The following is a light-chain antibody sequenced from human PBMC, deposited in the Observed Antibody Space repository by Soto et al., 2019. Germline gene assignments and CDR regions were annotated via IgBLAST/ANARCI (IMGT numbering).Light chain of an antibody. CDR3: QQSGNSHGT. J-gene: IGKJ3*01. CDR1: QTISSRY. CDR2: GAS. Sequence: EIVLAQSPGTLSLSPGERATLSCRASQTISSRYLTWYQQKPGQVPRLLIYGASSRATGIPDRFSGSGSGTDFTLTISRLEPEDVAVYYCQQSGNSHGTFGPWPKLDIK. V-gene: IGKV3-20*01.